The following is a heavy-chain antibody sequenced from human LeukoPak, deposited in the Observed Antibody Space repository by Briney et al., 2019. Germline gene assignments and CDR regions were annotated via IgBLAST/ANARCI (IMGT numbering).Heavy chain of an antibody. Sequence: PSETLSLTCTVSGYSISSGYYWGWIRQPPGKGLEWIGYIYYSGSTNYNPSLKSRVTISVDTSKNQFSLKLSSVTAADTAVYYCARGAYCGGDCSTPSAEYLQHWGQGTLVTVSS. CDR1: GYSISSGYY. J-gene: IGHJ1*01. D-gene: IGHD2-21*02. CDR2: IYYSGST. V-gene: IGHV4-61*01. CDR3: ARGAYCGGDCSTPSAEYLQH.